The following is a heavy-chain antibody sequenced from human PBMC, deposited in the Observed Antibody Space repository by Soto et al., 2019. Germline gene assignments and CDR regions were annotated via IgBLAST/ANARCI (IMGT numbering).Heavy chain of an antibody. Sequence: GGSLRLSCAASGFTFSNAWMSWVRQAPGKGLEWVGRIKSKTDGGTTDYAAPVKGRFTISRDDSKNTLYLQMNSLKTEDTAVYYCTTNVNYCSGGSCPTGAWGQGTLVTVSS. D-gene: IGHD2-15*01. CDR2: IKSKTDGGTT. CDR3: TTNVNYCSGGSCPTGA. J-gene: IGHJ4*02. V-gene: IGHV3-15*01. CDR1: GFTFSNAW.